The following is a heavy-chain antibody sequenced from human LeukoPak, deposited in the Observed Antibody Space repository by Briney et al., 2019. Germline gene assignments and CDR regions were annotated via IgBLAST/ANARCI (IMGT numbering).Heavy chain of an antibody. CDR2: INPDGSTT. CDR3: ARLRYNDFWSGSWKFYYSMDV. Sequence: PGGSLRLSCAASGFTFSNYWMHWVRQDPGKGLVWVSFINPDGSTTNYADSVKGRFTISRDNAKNSLYLQMNSLRAEDTAVYCCARLRYNDFWSGSWKFYYSMDVWGKGTTVTVSS. J-gene: IGHJ6*03. V-gene: IGHV3-74*01. CDR1: GFTFSNYW. D-gene: IGHD3-3*01.